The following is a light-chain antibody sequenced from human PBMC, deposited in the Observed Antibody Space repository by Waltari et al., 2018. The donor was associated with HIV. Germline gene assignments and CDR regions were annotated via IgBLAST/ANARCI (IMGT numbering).Light chain of an antibody. CDR3: QSADSSGTFYV. J-gene: IGLJ1*01. CDR1: AVPTHY. Sequence: SYELPQPPSVSVSPGQTARNPCSGDAVPTHYAYWYQQKPGQAPVLGIYKDSERPSGIPERFSGSSSGTTVTLTISGVQAEDEADYYCQSADSSGTFYVFGTGTKVTVL. CDR2: KDS. V-gene: IGLV3-25*03.